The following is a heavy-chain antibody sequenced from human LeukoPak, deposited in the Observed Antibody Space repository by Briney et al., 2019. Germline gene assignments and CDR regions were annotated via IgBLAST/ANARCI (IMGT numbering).Heavy chain of an antibody. CDR1: GFTFSSYE. J-gene: IGHJ6*02. CDR3: ARATNYDGMDV. V-gene: IGHV3-48*03. Sequence: PGGSLRLSCAASGFTFSSYEMIWVRQAPGRGLEWVSYISSSGSTIYYADSVKGRFTISRDNAKNSLYLQMNSLRAEDTAVYYCARATNYDGMDVGCQGTTVIVS. CDR2: ISSSGSTI. D-gene: IGHD1/OR15-1a*01.